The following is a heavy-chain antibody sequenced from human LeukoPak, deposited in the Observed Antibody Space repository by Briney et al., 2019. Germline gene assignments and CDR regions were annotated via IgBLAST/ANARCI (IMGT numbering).Heavy chain of an antibody. J-gene: IGHJ4*02. Sequence: PSETLSLTCTVSGGSISSSDYHWGWIRQPPGKGLEWIGSIFYTGTTYYDPSLRSRITISVDTSKNQFSLKLSSVTAADTAVYYCALMVRGVITDWGQGTLVTVSS. CDR3: ALMVRGVITD. CDR1: GGSISSSDYH. CDR2: IFYTGTT. V-gene: IGHV4-39*01. D-gene: IGHD3-10*01.